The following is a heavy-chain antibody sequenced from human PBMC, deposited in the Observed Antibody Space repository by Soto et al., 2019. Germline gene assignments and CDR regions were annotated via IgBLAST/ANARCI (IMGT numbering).Heavy chain of an antibody. CDR2: ISGSGDRT. Sequence: EVQLLESGGDLVQPGGSLRLSCAASGFTFSSYAMIWVRQAPGKGLEWVSVISGSGDRTFYADSVKGRHTISRDNAKNTLFLQMNSLRAEDTAIYYCAKYGMQLEDPLSSNWFDFWGQGTLVTVSS. CDR1: GFTFSSYA. D-gene: IGHD1-26*01. V-gene: IGHV3-23*01. CDR3: AKYGMQLEDPLSSNWFDF. J-gene: IGHJ5*01.